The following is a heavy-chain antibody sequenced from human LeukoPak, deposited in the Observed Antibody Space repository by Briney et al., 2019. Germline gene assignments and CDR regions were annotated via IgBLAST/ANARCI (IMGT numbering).Heavy chain of an antibody. V-gene: IGHV4-59*08. CDR3: ARGPPYARFDY. Sequence: SKTLSLTCTVSGGSISSYYWSWIRQPPGKGLEWIGYIYYSGSTNYNPSLKSRVTISVDTSKNQFSLKLSSVTAADTAVYYCARGPPYARFDYWGQGTLVTVSS. J-gene: IGHJ4*02. CDR2: IYYSGST. CDR1: GGSISSYY.